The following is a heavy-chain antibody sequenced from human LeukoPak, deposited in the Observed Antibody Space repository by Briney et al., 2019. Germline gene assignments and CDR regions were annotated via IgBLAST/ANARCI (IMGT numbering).Heavy chain of an antibody. J-gene: IGHJ4*02. CDR3: ARYEYGGIDY. V-gene: IGHV3-23*01. D-gene: IGHD4-23*01. CDR1: GFTFSNYA. Sequence: PGGSLRLSCAASGFTFSNYAMSWVRQAPGKRLEWVSAIRGRGGDTFYADSVKGRFTISRDNSRDTLYLQMNSLRAEDTAVYYCARYEYGGIDYWGQGTLVTVSS. CDR2: IRGRGGDT.